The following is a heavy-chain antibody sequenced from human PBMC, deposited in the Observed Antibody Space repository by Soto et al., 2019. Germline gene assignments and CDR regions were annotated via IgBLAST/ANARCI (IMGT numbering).Heavy chain of an antibody. V-gene: IGHV4-59*08. CDR2: ISYTGST. CDR1: GDTIRSDY. CDR3: ATYYYDSPPV. Sequence: SETLSLTCSVSGDTIRSDYWNWIRQPPGKRLEWIGYISYTGSTYYNPSLKSRVTISVDTSKNQFSLKLSSVTAADTAVYYCATYYYDSPPVWGQGTTVTVSS. J-gene: IGHJ6*02. D-gene: IGHD3-16*01.